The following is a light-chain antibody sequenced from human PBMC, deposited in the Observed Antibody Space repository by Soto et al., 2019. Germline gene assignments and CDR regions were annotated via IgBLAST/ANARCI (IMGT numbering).Light chain of an antibody. CDR3: QQRSNWPPEIT. CDR1: QTVGNN. Sequence: EIVLTQSPGTLSLSPGDGATLSCRASQTVGNNYLAWYQQKPGQAPRLLIYDASNRATGIPARFSGSGSGTDFTLTISSLEPEDFAVYYCQQRSNWPPEITFGQGTRLEIK. J-gene: IGKJ5*01. V-gene: IGKV3-11*01. CDR2: DAS.